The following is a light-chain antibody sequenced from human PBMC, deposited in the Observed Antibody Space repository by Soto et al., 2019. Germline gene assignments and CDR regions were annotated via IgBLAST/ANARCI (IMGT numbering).Light chain of an antibody. CDR1: ISNIGKDT. CDR2: NDD. Sequence: QLVLTQPPSVSGTPGLRVNISCSGGISNIGKDTVNWYHQLPGTAPKLLMFNDDNRPSGVPDRFSGSRSGTSASLAISGLQSDDEAVYFCSTWDDSLNGWVFGGGTKLTVL. V-gene: IGLV1-44*01. CDR3: STWDDSLNGWV. J-gene: IGLJ3*02.